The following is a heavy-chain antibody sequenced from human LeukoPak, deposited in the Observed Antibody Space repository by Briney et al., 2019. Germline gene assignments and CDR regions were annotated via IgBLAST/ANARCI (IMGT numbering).Heavy chain of an antibody. Sequence: GGSLRLSCAASGFTFSNAWMIWFRQAPGKGLEWVGRIKSKTDGGTTDYAATVKGRFTISRDDSKNTLYLQMNSLKTEDTAVYYCTTRYCSGGSCPQDYWGQGTLVTVSS. CDR3: TTRYCSGGSCPQDY. D-gene: IGHD2-15*01. J-gene: IGHJ4*02. CDR1: GFTFSNAW. CDR2: IKSKTDGGTT. V-gene: IGHV3-15*01.